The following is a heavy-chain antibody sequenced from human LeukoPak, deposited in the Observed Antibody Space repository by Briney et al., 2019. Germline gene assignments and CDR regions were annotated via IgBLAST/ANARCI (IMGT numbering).Heavy chain of an antibody. CDR3: EGIHITIFGGRDAFDI. CDR2: ISGSGGST. J-gene: IGHJ3*02. D-gene: IGHD3-3*01. CDR1: GFTFSSYA. Sequence: SGGSLRLSCAASGFTFSSYAMSWVRQAPGKGLEWVSAISGSGGSTYYADSVKGRFTISRDNSKNTLYLQMNSLRAEDTAVYYCEGIHITIFGGRDAFDIWGQGTMVTVSS. V-gene: IGHV3-23*01.